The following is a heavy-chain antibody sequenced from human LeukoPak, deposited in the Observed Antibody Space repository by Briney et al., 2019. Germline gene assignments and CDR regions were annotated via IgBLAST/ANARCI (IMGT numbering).Heavy chain of an antibody. Sequence: GGSLRLSCAASGFTFSNYWMSWVRQAPGKGLEWVANIKKDGREKYYVDSVKGRFTISRDNAKNSLYLQVNSLRVEDTAVYYCARDGATVTTPNYYGMDVWGQGTTVTVSS. CDR2: IKKDGREK. D-gene: IGHD4-17*01. J-gene: IGHJ6*02. V-gene: IGHV3-7*01. CDR1: GFTFSNYW. CDR3: ARDGATVTTPNYYGMDV.